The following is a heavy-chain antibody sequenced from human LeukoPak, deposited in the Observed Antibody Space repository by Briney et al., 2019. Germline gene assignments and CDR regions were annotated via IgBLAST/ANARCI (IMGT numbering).Heavy chain of an antibody. V-gene: IGHV3-23*01. Sequence: GGSLRLSCAASGFTFSSYAMSWVRQAPGKGLEWVSAISGSGGSTYYADSVKGRFVISRDNSKNTVYLQMHSLRAEDTAVYYCAKGEGYCSAGTCYRYFDLWGRGTLVTVSS. D-gene: IGHD2-15*01. CDR2: ISGSGGST. CDR3: AKGEGYCSAGTCYRYFDL. CDR1: GFTFSSYA. J-gene: IGHJ2*01.